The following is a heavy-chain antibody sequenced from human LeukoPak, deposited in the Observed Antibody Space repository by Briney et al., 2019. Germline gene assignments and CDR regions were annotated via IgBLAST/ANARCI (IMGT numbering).Heavy chain of an antibody. Sequence: PSETLSLTXTVSGGSISSYYWSWIRRPPGKGLEWIGYIYYSGSTNYNPSLKSRVTISVDTSKNQFSLKLSSVTAADTAVYYCARACSGGSCYPGEDAFDIWGQGTVVTVSS. D-gene: IGHD2-15*01. V-gene: IGHV4-59*01. CDR2: IYYSGST. CDR1: GGSISSYY. CDR3: ARACSGGSCYPGEDAFDI. J-gene: IGHJ3*02.